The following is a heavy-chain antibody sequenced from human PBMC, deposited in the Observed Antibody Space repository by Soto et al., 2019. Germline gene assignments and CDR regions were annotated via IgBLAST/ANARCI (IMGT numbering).Heavy chain of an antibody. CDR3: ARLVYPYYDFLTGNWFDT. D-gene: IGHD3-9*01. Sequence: QVQLVQSGAEVKEPGASVKVSCKASGYTFTGYYMHWARPAPGQGLEWMGLIKSFNGDTNYAQKFQGRVTLTRDTSISTAYMELSRLKSDDTAVYYCARLVYPYYDFLTGNWFDTWGQGTLVTVSS. CDR1: GYTFTGYY. V-gene: IGHV1-2*02. J-gene: IGHJ5*02. CDR2: IKSFNGDT.